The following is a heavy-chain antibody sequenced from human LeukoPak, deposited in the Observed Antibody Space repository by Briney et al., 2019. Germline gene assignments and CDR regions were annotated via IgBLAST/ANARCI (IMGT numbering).Heavy chain of an antibody. D-gene: IGHD3-22*01. J-gene: IGHJ4*02. Sequence: GGSLRLSCAASGFTFSAYDMNWVRQATGKGLEWVSAIGTTDDTYYPGSMKGRFTISRDNSKNTLYLQMNSLRAEDTAVYYCAKVYGTYYYDSSGYYAFDYWGQGTLVTVSS. CDR1: GFTFSAYD. CDR3: AKVYGTYYYDSSGYYAFDY. V-gene: IGHV3-13*01. CDR2: IGTTDDT.